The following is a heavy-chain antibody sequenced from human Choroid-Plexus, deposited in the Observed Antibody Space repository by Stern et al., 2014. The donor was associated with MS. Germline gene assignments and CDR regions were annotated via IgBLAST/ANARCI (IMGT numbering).Heavy chain of an antibody. J-gene: IGHJ5*02. CDR3: AKDRQYLTYFFDH. Sequence: VQLVESGGGVVQPGRPLRLSCVASGFTFGSCAMHWVRQAPGKGLEWVGGVSHDGSYKYYADSVKGRFTISRDNSQNTLYMQMSGLRPEDTAVYYCAKDRQYLTYFFDHWGQGSLVTVSS. CDR1: GFTFGSCA. D-gene: IGHD2/OR15-2a*01. CDR2: VSHDGSYK. V-gene: IGHV3-30*18.